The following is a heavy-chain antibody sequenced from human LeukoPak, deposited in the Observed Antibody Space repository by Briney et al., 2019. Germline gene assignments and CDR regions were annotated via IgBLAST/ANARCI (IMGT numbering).Heavy chain of an antibody. V-gene: IGHV5-51*01. CDR3: ARQWNLDY. CDR2: INPGDSDT. J-gene: IGHJ4*02. CDR1: GYSFTNYW. D-gene: IGHD1-1*01. Sequence: GASLKISCKASGYSFTNYWVAWVRQMPGKGLEWMGIINPGDSDTRYSPSFQGQVTISADKSISTAYLQWSSLKASDTAMYYCARQWNLDYWGQGTLVTGSS.